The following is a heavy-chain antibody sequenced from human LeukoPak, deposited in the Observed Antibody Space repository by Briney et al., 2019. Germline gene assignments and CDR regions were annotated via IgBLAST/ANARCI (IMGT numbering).Heavy chain of an antibody. J-gene: IGHJ4*02. CDR2: INPNSGGT. CDR3: ARVVGGNYYGSETGDY. D-gene: IGHD3-10*01. CDR1: GYTFTVYY. V-gene: IGHV1-2*02. Sequence: ASVKVSCKASGYTFTVYYMHWVRQAPGQGLEWMGWINPNSGGTKYAQKFQGRVSMTRDTSISTAYMELSRLRSDDTAVYYCARVVGGNYYGSETGDYWGQGTLVTVSS.